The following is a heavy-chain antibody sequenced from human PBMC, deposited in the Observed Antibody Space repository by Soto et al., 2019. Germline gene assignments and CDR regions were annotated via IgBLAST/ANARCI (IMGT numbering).Heavy chain of an antibody. D-gene: IGHD2-15*01. CDR3: ARRGLIGSGYFEY. J-gene: IGHJ4*02. Sequence: QLQLQESGPGLVKPSETVSLTCTVSGGSISSSSHHWAWIRTSPGKGLEWIGNIYYSGNTYYNPSLNSRVTISIDTSRNQFSLKLSSVTAADTALYFCARRGLIGSGYFEYWGPGTVVPVSS. V-gene: IGHV4-39*01. CDR1: GGSISSSSHH. CDR2: IYYSGNT.